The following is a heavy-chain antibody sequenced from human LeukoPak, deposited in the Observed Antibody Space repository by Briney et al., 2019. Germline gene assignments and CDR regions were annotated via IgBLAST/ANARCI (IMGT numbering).Heavy chain of an antibody. CDR2: IYYSGST. Sequence: SETLSLTCTVSGGSISSYYWSWIRQPPGKGLEWIGYIYYSGSTNYNPSLKSRVTISVDTSKNQFSLKLSSVTAADTAVYYCARHLIVGATYAFDIWGQGTMVTVSS. CDR3: ARHLIVGATYAFDI. D-gene: IGHD1-26*01. CDR1: GGSISSYY. J-gene: IGHJ3*02. V-gene: IGHV4-59*08.